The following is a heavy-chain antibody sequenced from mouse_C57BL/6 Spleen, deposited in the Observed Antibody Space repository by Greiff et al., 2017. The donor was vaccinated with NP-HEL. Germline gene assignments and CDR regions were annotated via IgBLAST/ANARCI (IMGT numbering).Heavy chain of an antibody. CDR3: ARRGYGYDGAWFAY. CDR1: GFTFSSYG. V-gene: IGHV5-6*02. D-gene: IGHD2-2*01. CDR2: ISSGGSYT. J-gene: IGHJ3*01. Sequence: DVMLVESGGDLVKPGGSLKLSCAASGFTFSSYGMSWVRQTPDKRLEWVATISSGGSYTYYPDSVKGRFTISRDNAKNTLYLQMSSPKSEDTAMYYCARRGYGYDGAWFAYWGQGTLVTVSA.